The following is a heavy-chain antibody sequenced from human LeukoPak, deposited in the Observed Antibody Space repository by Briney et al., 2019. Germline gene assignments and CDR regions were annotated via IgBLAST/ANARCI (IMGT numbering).Heavy chain of an antibody. CDR2: IRSKANSYAT. Sequence: GGSLKLSCAASGFTFSGSAMHWVRQASGKGLEWGGRIRSKANSYATAYAASVKGRFTISRDDSKNTAYLQMNSLKTEDTAVYYCTRPSVYGDPRGAFDPWGQGTLVTVSS. CDR1: GFTFSGSA. CDR3: TRPSVYGDPRGAFDP. V-gene: IGHV3-73*01. D-gene: IGHD4-17*01. J-gene: IGHJ5*02.